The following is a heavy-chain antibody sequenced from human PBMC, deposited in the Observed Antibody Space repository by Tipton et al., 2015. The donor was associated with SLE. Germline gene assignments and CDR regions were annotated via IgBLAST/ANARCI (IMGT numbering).Heavy chain of an antibody. J-gene: IGHJ4*02. CDR1: GDPMSSGGSY. V-gene: IGHV4-31*03. Sequence: LRLSCTVSGDPMSSGGSYWSWIRQLPGKGLEWIGYIYYSGSTDYNPSLRSRVTMSVDTSKNQFSLKVNSVTAADTAVYYCARGTAAAGNFDLWGQGTLVSVSS. CDR3: ARGTAAAGNFDL. CDR2: IYYSGST. D-gene: IGHD6-19*01.